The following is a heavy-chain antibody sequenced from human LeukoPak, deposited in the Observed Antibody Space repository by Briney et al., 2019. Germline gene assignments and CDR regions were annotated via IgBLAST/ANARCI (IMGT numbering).Heavy chain of an antibody. Sequence: PSETLSLTCTVSGGSISSSSYYWGWIRQPPGKGLEWIGSIYYSGSTYYNPSLKSRVTISVDTSKNQFSLKLSSVTAADTAVYHCAGLVVGTATIGYWGQGTLVTVSS. CDR3: AGLVVGTATIGY. V-gene: IGHV4-39*01. D-gene: IGHD2-21*02. J-gene: IGHJ4*02. CDR1: GGSISSSSYY. CDR2: IYYSGST.